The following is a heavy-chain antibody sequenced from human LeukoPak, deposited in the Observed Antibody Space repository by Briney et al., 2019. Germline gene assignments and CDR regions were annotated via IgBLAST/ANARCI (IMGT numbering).Heavy chain of an antibody. CDR3: AKVNGWFDP. CDR1: GFTFSSYA. Sequence: PGGSLRLSCAASGFTFSSYALSWVRQAPGMGLEWVSAISGSGGGTYYADSVKGRFTISRDNSKNILYLQMNSLRAEDTAVYYCAKVNGWFDPWGQGTLVTVSS. J-gene: IGHJ5*02. V-gene: IGHV3-23*01. CDR2: ISGSGGGT.